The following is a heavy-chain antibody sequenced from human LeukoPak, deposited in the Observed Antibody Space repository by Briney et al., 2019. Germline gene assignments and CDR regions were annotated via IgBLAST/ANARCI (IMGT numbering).Heavy chain of an antibody. Sequence: PGGSLRLSCAASGFTFSSYGMSWVRQAPGKGLEWLSAISGSGGSTYYADSVKGRFTISRDNSMNTLYLQMNSLRAEDTAVYYCAKEGGSYQSAEYFQHRGQGTLVTVSS. CDR1: GFTFSSYG. V-gene: IGHV3-23*01. CDR2: ISGSGGST. D-gene: IGHD1-26*01. CDR3: AKEGGSYQSAEYFQH. J-gene: IGHJ1*01.